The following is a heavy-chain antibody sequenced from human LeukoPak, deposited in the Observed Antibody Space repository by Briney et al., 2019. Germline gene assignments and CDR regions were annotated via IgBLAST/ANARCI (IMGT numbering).Heavy chain of an antibody. CDR2: IYYSGST. Sequence: PSETLSLTCAVSGGSISSGGYYWSWIRQPPGKGLEWIGHIYYSGSTNYNPSLKSRVTISIDTSKKQFSLKLSSVTAADTAVYSCAKKRVINNFAYWGRETRVTVSS. D-gene: IGHD2-21*01. CDR1: GGSISSGGYY. J-gene: IGHJ4*02. V-gene: IGHV4-61*08. CDR3: AKKRVINNFAY.